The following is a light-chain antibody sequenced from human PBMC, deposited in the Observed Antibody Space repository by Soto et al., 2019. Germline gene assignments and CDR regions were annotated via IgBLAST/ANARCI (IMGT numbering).Light chain of an antibody. J-gene: IGLJ2*01. CDR3: QSHDSSNHVV. Sequence: NFMLTQPHSVSESPGKTVTISSTGSSGSIASNYVQWYQQRPGSAPTTVIYEDNQRPSGVPDRFSGSIDSSSNSASLTISGLKTEDEADYYSQSHDSSNHVVFGGGTKVTVL. CDR2: EDN. CDR1: SGSIASNY. V-gene: IGLV6-57*02.